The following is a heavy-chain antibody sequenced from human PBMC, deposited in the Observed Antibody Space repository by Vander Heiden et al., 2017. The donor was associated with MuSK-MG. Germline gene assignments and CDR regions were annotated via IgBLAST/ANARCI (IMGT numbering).Heavy chain of an antibody. D-gene: IGHD3-22*01. CDR2: INSDGSST. V-gene: IGHV3-74*01. Sequence: EVQLVESGGGLVQPGGSLRLSCAASGFTFSSYWMHWVRQAPGKGLVWVSRINSDGSSTSYADSVKGRFTISRDNAKNTLYLQMNSLRAEDTAVYYCAREPELYDSSGYGPGIDYWGQGTLVTVSS. CDR1: GFTFSSYW. J-gene: IGHJ4*02. CDR3: AREPELYDSSGYGPGIDY.